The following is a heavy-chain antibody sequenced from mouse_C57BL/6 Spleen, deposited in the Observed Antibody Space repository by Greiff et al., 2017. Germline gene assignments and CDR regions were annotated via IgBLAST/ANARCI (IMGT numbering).Heavy chain of an antibody. Sequence: VQLQQSGPELVKPGASVKISCKASGYTFTDYYMNWVKQSHGKSLEWIGDINPNNGGTSYNQKFKGKATLTVDKSSSTAYMELRGLTSEDSAVYYCAREGDGYNAMDYWGQGTSVTVSS. CDR1: GYTFTDYY. J-gene: IGHJ4*01. D-gene: IGHD2-3*01. CDR2: INPNNGGT. V-gene: IGHV1-26*01. CDR3: AREGDGYNAMDY.